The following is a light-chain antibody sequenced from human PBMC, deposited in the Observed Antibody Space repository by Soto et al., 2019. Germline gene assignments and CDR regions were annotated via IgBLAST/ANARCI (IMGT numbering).Light chain of an antibody. CDR1: QTVDSNY. J-gene: IGKJ1*01. CDR2: GTS. V-gene: IGKV3-20*01. Sequence: EIVLTQSPGTFSLSPGERATLSCRASQTVDSNYLAWYQQKPGQAPRLLMYGTSSRATGFPDRFSGSGSGTDFTLTISRLEPEDFAVYYCQQYGGSPTFGQGTKVDIK. CDR3: QQYGGSPT.